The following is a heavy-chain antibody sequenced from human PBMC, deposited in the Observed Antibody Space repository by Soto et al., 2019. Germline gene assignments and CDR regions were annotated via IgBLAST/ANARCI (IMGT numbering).Heavy chain of an antibody. CDR1: GASITYGAYS. D-gene: IGHD3-10*01. CDR2: INHLETT. CDR3: ARGGGFDSFDY. Sequence: SETLSLTCTVSGASITYGAYSWSWVRQTPGKGLEWIGYINHLETTFYNPSFESRLTLSIDRTKNQFSLNLKSMSAADRAVYFCARGGGFDSFDYWGQGILVTVSS. J-gene: IGHJ4*02. V-gene: IGHV4-30-2*01.